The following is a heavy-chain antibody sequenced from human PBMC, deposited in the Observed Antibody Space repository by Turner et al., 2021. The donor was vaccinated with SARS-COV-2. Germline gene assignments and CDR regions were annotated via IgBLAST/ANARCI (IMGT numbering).Heavy chain of an antibody. CDR1: GYTFTNYD. CDR2: MNPNSGNT. Sequence: QVQLVQSGAEVKKPGASVKVSCKASGYTFTNYDINWVRQATGQGLEWMGGMNPNSGNTGYAQKFPGRVTMTRDTSISTAYMELSSLRSEDTAVYYCARLHGHCTSTSCYWDYYFGMDVWGQGTTVAVSS. CDR3: ARLHGHCTSTSCYWDYYFGMDV. V-gene: IGHV1-8*01. D-gene: IGHD2-2*01. J-gene: IGHJ6*02.